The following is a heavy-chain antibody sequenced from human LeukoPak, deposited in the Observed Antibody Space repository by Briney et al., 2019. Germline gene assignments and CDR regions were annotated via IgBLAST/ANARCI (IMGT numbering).Heavy chain of an antibody. V-gene: IGHV1-2*02. CDR1: GYTFTGYY. CDR3: ARIYSNYRINWFDP. CDR2: INPNSCGT. D-gene: IGHD4-11*01. Sequence: GASVKVSCKASGYTFTGYYMHWVRQAPGQGLEWMGWINPNSCGTNYAQKFQGRVTMTRDTSISTAYMELSRLRSDDTAVYYCARIYSNYRINWFDPWGQGTLVTVSS. J-gene: IGHJ5*02.